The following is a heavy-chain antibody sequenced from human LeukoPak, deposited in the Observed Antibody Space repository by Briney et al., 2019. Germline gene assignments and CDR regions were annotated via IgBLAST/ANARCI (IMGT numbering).Heavy chain of an antibody. CDR1: GFTFSAYS. Sequence: GGSLRLSCAASGFTFSAYSMTWVRQAPGKGLEWVSSISRSSTYIHYGDSLKGRFTISRDDAKNSLYLQMDSLRAEDTAVYYCARESAAMGLYYFDYWGQGTLVTVSS. J-gene: IGHJ4*02. V-gene: IGHV3-21*01. D-gene: IGHD5-18*01. CDR2: ISRSSTYI. CDR3: ARESAAMGLYYFDY.